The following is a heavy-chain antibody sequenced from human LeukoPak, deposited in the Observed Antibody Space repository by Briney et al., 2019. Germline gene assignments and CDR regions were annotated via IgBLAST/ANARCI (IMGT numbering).Heavy chain of an antibody. V-gene: IGHV3-7*01. Sequence: PGGSLRLSCAASGFTFSSYWMNWVRQAPGKGLEWVANIKQDGSDKYYVDSVKGRFTISRDNAKNSLYLQMNSLRAEDTAVYYCAREASDYYDSSGGFDYWGQGTLVTVFS. CDR1: GFTFSSYW. J-gene: IGHJ4*02. CDR2: IKQDGSDK. CDR3: AREASDYYDSSGGFDY. D-gene: IGHD3-22*01.